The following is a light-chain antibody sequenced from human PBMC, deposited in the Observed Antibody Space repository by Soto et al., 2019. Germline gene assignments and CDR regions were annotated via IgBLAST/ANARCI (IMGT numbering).Light chain of an antibody. J-gene: IGLJ3*02. Sequence: QTVVTQDPSFSVSPGGTVTLTCGLSSGSVSTSYYPSWYQQTPGQAPRTLIYSTNTRSSGVPDRFSGSILGNKAALTITGAQAYDESDYYCVLYMGSGIWVFGGGTKLTVL. CDR1: SGSVSTSYY. CDR3: VLYMGSGIWV. CDR2: STN. V-gene: IGLV8-61*01.